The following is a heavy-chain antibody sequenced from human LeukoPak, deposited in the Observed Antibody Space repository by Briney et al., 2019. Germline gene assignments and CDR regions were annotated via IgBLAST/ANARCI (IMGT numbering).Heavy chain of an antibody. CDR3: ARGSYDYVWGSYRYGLDY. CDR2: INHSGST. J-gene: IGHJ4*02. V-gene: IGHV4-34*01. CDR1: GGSFSGYY. Sequence: PSETLSLTCAVYGGSFSGYYWSWIRQPPGKGREWIGEINHSGSTNYNSSLKSRVTISVDTSKNQFSLKLSSVTAADTAVYYCARGSYDYVWGSYRYGLDYWGQGTLVTVSS. D-gene: IGHD3-16*02.